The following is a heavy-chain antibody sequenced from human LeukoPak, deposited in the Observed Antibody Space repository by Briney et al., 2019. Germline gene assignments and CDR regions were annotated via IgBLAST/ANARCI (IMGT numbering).Heavy chain of an antibody. V-gene: IGHV3-23*01. D-gene: IGHD3-22*01. Sequence: GGSLRLSCAASGFTFSSYAMSWVRQAPGKGLEWVSAISGSGGSTYFADSVKGRFTISRDNSKNTLYLQMNSLRAEDTAVYYCAKDPHPIVVVAFTDYWGQGTLVTVSS. J-gene: IGHJ4*02. CDR1: GFTFSSYA. CDR3: AKDPHPIVVVAFTDY. CDR2: ISGSGGST.